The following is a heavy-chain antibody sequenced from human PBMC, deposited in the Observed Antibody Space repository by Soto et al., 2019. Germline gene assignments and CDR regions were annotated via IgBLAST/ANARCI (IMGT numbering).Heavy chain of an antibody. CDR3: ARGYCSSTSCDYYYYGMDV. CDR2: ISSSSSYT. Sequence: GGSLRLSCAASGVTFSDYYMSWIRQAPGKGLEWVSYISSSSSYTNYADSVKGRFTISRDNAKNSLYLQMNSLRAEDTAVYYCARGYCSSTSCDYYYYGMDVWGQGTTVTVSS. J-gene: IGHJ6*02. D-gene: IGHD2-2*01. CDR1: GVTFSDYY. V-gene: IGHV3-11*06.